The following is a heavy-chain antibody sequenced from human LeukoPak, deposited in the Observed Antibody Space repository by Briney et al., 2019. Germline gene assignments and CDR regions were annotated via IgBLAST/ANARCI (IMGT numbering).Heavy chain of an antibody. V-gene: IGHV4-38-2*02. J-gene: IGHJ4*02. CDR3: AREVATTHFDY. CDR1: GYSISSGYY. D-gene: IGHD5-12*01. CDR2: IYHSGST. Sequence: PSETLSLTCTVSGYSISSGYYWGWIRQPPGKGLEWIGSIYHSGSTYYNPSLKSRVTISVDTSKNQFSLKLSSVTAADTAVYYCAREVATTHFDYWGQGTLVTVSS.